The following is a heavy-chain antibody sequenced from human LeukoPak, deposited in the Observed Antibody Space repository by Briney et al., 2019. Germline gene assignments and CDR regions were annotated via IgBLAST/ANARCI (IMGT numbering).Heavy chain of an antibody. CDR2: ISAYNGNT. Sequence: ASVKVSCKASGYTFTSYGISWVRQAPGQGLEWMGWISAYNGNTNYAQKLQGRVTMTTDTSTSTAYMEQRSLRSDDTAVYYCARDHRGCSSTSCQVWFDPWGQGTLVTVSS. D-gene: IGHD2-2*01. V-gene: IGHV1-18*01. J-gene: IGHJ5*02. CDR1: GYTFTSYG. CDR3: ARDHRGCSSTSCQVWFDP.